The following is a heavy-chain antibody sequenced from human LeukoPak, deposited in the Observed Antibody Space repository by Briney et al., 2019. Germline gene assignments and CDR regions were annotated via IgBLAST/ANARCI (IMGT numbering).Heavy chain of an antibody. V-gene: IGHV3-30*02. CDR3: AKDWSGYSGYDFGRYDY. CDR2: IRYDGTNK. J-gene: IGHJ4*02. CDR1: GFTFSSYG. D-gene: IGHD5-12*01. Sequence: PGGSLRLSCAASGFTFSSYGMHWVRQAPGKGLEWVAFIRYDGTNKYYADSVKGRFTISRDNSKNTLYLQMNSLRAEDTAVYYCAKDWSGYSGYDFGRYDYWGQGTLVTVSS.